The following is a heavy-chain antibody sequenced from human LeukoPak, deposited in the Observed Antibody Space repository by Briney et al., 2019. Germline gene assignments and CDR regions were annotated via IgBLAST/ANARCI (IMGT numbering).Heavy chain of an antibody. CDR3: AKDSDEYSYGYCVY. Sequence: GSLRLSCAASGFTFSSYGMHWVRQAPGKGLEWVAFIRYDGSNKYYADSVKGRFTISRDNSKNTLYLQMNSLRAEDTAVYYCAKDSDEYSYGYCVYWGQGTLVTVSS. J-gene: IGHJ4*02. D-gene: IGHD5-18*01. CDR1: GFTFSSYG. V-gene: IGHV3-30*02. CDR2: IRYDGSNK.